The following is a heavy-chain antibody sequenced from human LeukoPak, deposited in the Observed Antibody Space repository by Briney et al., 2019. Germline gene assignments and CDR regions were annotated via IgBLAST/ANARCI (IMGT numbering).Heavy chain of an antibody. D-gene: IGHD3-22*01. V-gene: IGHV4-34*01. CDR1: GGSFSGYY. CDR3: ARGGYYYDSSGYKP. CDR2: INHSGST. J-gene: IGHJ5*02. Sequence: SETLSLTCAVYGGSFSGYYWSWIRQPPGKGLGWIGEINHSGSTNYNPSLKSRVTISVDTSKNQFSLKLSSVTAADTAVYYCARGGYYYDSSGYKPWGQGTLVTVSS.